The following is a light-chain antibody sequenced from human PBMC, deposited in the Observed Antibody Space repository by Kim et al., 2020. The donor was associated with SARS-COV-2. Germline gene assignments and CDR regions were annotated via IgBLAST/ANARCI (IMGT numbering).Light chain of an antibody. J-gene: IGLJ3*02. CDR1: SNNVGNQG. CDR2: RNN. CDR3: SAWDSSLSAWV. V-gene: IGLV10-54*01. Sequence: QTPTLTCTGNSNNVGNQGAAWLHQHQGHPPKLLSYRNNNRPSGISERLSASRSGNTASLTITGLQPEDEADYYCSAWDSSLSAWVFGGGTQLTVL.